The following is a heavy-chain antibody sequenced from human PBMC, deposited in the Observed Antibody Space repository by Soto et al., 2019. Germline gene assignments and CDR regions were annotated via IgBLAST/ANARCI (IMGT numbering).Heavy chain of an antibody. CDR3: ARDPRPLLIDWYFDL. J-gene: IGHJ2*01. V-gene: IGHV3-30-3*01. D-gene: IGHD2-8*01. CDR1: GFTFSSYA. Sequence: ESGGGVVQPGRSLRLSCAASGFTFSSYAMHWVRQAPGKGLEWVAVISYDGSNKYYADSVKGRFTISRDNSKNTLYLQMNSLRAEDTAVYYCARDPRPLLIDWYFDLWGRGTLVTVSS. CDR2: ISYDGSNK.